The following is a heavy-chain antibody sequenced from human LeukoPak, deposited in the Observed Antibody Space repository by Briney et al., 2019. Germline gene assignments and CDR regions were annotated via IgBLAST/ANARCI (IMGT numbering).Heavy chain of an antibody. CDR1: GFTFSSYS. CDR2: ISSSSSYI. J-gene: IGHJ4*02. D-gene: IGHD1-7*01. V-gene: IGHV3-21*01. Sequence: GGSLRLSCAVSGFTFSSYSMNWVRQAPGKGLEWVSSISSSSSYIYYADSVKGRFTISRDNAKNSLYLQMNSLRAEDTAVYYCARGRTTAFDYWGQGTLVTVSS. CDR3: ARGRTTAFDY.